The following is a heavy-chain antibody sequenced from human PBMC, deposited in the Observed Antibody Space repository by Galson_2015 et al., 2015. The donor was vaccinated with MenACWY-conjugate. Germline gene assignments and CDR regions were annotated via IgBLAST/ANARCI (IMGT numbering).Heavy chain of an antibody. CDR3: APIPVSSSSHIP. V-gene: IGHV3-23*01. CDR2: ISGSGGTS. Sequence: SLRLSCAASGFTFSNYAMSWVRQAPGKGLEWVSSISGSGGTSYYADSVKGRFTISRDNSKNTLFLQMNSLRAEDTAVYYCAPIPVSSSSHIPWGQGTLVTVSS. D-gene: IGHD6-6*01. J-gene: IGHJ5*02. CDR1: GFTFSNYA.